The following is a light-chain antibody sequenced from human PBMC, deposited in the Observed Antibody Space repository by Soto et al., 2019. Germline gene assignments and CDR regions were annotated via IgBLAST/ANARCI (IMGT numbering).Light chain of an antibody. CDR1: SSDVGGYNY. J-gene: IGLJ1*01. CDR2: EVN. Sequence: QSALTQPPSASGSPGQSVAISCTGTSSDVGGYNYVSCYQQHPGKAPKLMIYEVNKRPSGVPDRFSGSKSGTTSSLPVSVLQAEDEADYYCSSYAGSSNVFGTGTKVTVL. V-gene: IGLV2-8*01. CDR3: SSYAGSSNV.